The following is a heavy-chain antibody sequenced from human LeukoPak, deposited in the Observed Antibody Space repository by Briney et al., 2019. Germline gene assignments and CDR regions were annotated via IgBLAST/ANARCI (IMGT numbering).Heavy chain of an antibody. CDR2: VHYSGST. J-gene: IGHJ5*02. CDR3: ARLFFVIDT. Sequence: SETLSLTCTVSGASISNSAYYWLWIRQPPGEGLECIGTVHYSGSTFYNPSLRSRVNISVDTSKNQFSLQLSSVTAADTAVYYCARLFFVIDTWGQGTLVTVSS. CDR1: GASISNSAYY. D-gene: IGHD3-3*01. V-gene: IGHV4-39*01.